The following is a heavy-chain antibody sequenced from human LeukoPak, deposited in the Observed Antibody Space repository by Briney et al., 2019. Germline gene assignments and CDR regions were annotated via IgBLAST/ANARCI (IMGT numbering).Heavy chain of an antibody. J-gene: IGHJ4*02. D-gene: IGHD5-24*01. CDR3: ARLLRRDGYLY. CDR2: IYYSGST. Sequence: SETLSLTCTVSGGSISSYYWSWIRQPPGKGLEWIGYIYYSGSTNYNPSLKSRVTISVDTSKKQFSLRLRSVTAADTAVYYCARLLRRDGYLYWGQGTLVTVSS. V-gene: IGHV4-59*12. CDR1: GGSISSYY.